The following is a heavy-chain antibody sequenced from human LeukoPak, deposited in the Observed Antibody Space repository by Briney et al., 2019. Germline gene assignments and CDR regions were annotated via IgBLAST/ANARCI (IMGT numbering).Heavy chain of an antibody. CDR2: ISGSGGST. J-gene: IGHJ4*02. CDR1: GFTFSSYA. D-gene: IGHD3-22*01. Sequence: PGGSLRLSCAASGFTFSSYAMSWVRQAPGKGLEWVSGISGSGGSTYYADSVKGRFTISRDNSKNTLYLQMNSLRAEDTAVYYCAKGLWYYYDSSGYVDYWGQGTLVTVSS. CDR3: AKGLWYYYDSSGYVDY. V-gene: IGHV3-23*01.